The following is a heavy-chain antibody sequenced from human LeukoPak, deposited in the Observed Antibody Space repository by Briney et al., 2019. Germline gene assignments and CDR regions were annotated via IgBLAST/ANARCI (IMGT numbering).Heavy chain of an antibody. J-gene: IGHJ6*02. CDR3: ATERTSYGSGSYYNDRYYYQGIDA. CDR2: INHSGST. V-gene: IGHV4-34*01. D-gene: IGHD3-10*01. CDR1: GGSFSGYY. Sequence: SETLSLTCAVYGGSFSGYYWSWIRQPPGKGLEWIGEINHSGSTNYNPSLKSRVTISVDTSKNQFSLNLNSVTAADTAVYYCATERTSYGSGSYYNDRYYYQGIDAWGQGTTVTVS.